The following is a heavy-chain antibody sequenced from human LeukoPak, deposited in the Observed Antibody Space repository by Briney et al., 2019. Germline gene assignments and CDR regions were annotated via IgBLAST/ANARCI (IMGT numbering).Heavy chain of an antibody. CDR1: GFTFSSYA. CDR2: ISYDGSNK. CDR3: ASPMVRGVPLDDY. J-gene: IGHJ4*02. Sequence: GGSLRLSCAASGFTFSSYAMHWVRQAPGKGLEWVAVISYDGSNKYYADSVKGRFTISRDNSKNTLYLQMNSLRAEDTAVYYCASPMVRGVPLDDYWGQGTLVTVSS. D-gene: IGHD3-10*01. V-gene: IGHV3-30-3*01.